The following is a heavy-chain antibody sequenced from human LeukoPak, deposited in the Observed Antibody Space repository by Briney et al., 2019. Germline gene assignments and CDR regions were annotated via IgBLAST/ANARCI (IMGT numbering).Heavy chain of an antibody. D-gene: IGHD3-22*01. V-gene: IGHV5-51*01. CDR2: IYPGDSDT. J-gene: IGHJ4*02. CDR3: ARTYYYDSSGYSPQFDY. Sequence: GESLKISCKGSGYSFTSYWIGWVRQMPGKGLEWMVIIYPGDSDTRYSPSFQGQVTISADKSISTAYLQWSSLKASDTAMYYCARTYYYDSSGYSPQFDYWGQGTLVTVSS. CDR1: GYSFTSYW.